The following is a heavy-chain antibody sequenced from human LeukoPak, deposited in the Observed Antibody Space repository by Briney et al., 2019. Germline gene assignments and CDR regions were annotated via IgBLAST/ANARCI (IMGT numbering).Heavy chain of an antibody. CDR3: ARDRVDIWYFDL. CDR2: ISAYNGNT. D-gene: IGHD2-15*01. J-gene: IGHJ2*01. Sequence: SVKVSCKASGGTFSSYAISWVRQAPGQGLEWMGWISAYNGNTNYAQKFQGRVTITADKSTSTAYMELSSLRSEDTAVYYCARDRVDIWYFDLWGRGTLVTVSS. CDR1: GGTFSSYA. V-gene: IGHV1-69*10.